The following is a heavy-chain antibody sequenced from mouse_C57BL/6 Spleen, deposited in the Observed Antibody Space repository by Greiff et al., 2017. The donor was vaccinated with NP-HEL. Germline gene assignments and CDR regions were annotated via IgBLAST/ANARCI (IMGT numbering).Heavy chain of an antibody. J-gene: IGHJ3*01. CDR1: GFTFSSYA. CDR3: AREGGGNRFAY. Sequence: EVQVVESGGGLVKPGGSLKLSCAASGFTFSSYAMSWVRQTPGKRLEWVATISDGGSYTYYPDNVKGRFTISRDNAKNNLYLHMSKLTSEDTDMYYCAREGGGNRFAYWGQGTLVTVSA. CDR2: ISDGGSYT. V-gene: IGHV5-4*01. D-gene: IGHD1-1*02.